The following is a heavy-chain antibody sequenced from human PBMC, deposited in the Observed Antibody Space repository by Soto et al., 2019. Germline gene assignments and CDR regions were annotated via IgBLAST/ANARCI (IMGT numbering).Heavy chain of an antibody. D-gene: IGHD2-21*01. J-gene: IGHJ5*02. V-gene: IGHV1-18*04. CDR3: ARAGLWWGDNWFDP. CDR2: ISAYNGNT. CDR1: GYTFSSYG. Sequence: ASVKVSCKASGYTFSSYGISWVRQAPGQGLEWMGWISAYNGNTNYAQKLQGRVTMTTDTSTSTAYMELRSLRSDDTAVYYCARAGLWWGDNWFDPWGHRTLVTVPS.